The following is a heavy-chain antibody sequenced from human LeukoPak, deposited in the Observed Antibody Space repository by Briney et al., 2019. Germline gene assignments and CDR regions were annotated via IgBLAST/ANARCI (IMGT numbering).Heavy chain of an antibody. D-gene: IGHD2-2*01. CDR2: INHSGST. CDR1: GGSFSGYY. CDR3: ARSIVVVPAGRRRGVGMDV. Sequence: SETLALTRAVYGGSFSGYYWSWVRQPPGKGLEWIGEINHSGSTNYNPSLKSRVTISVDTSKNQFSLKLSSVTAADTAVYYCARSIVVVPAGRRRGVGMDVWGKGTTVTVSS. V-gene: IGHV4-34*01. J-gene: IGHJ6*04.